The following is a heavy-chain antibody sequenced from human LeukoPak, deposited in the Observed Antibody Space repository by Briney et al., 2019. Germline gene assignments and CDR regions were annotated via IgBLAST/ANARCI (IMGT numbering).Heavy chain of an antibody. Sequence: GGSLRLSCAASGFAFDDYAMHWVRQAPGKGLEWVGRIKSKTDGGTTDYAAPVKGRFTISRDDSKNTLYLQMNSLKTEDTAVYYCTTENRPIWGQGTMVTVSS. V-gene: IGHV3-15*01. CDR1: GFAFDDYA. CDR2: IKSKTDGGTT. J-gene: IGHJ3*02. CDR3: TTENRPI.